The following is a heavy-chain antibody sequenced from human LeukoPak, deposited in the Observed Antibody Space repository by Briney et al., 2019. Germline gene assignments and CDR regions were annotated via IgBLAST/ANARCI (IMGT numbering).Heavy chain of an antibody. J-gene: IGHJ1*01. Sequence: PSETLSLTCAVYGGSFSGYFWSYIRHPPGKGREWLGEISHSGSTNYSPSPKSRATISVHTSKNQFSLKPSSVTAGDTAVYYCARALHGGSHFWDHGGEGTRDSVS. CDR1: GGSFSGYF. V-gene: IGHV4-34*01. CDR2: ISHSGST. CDR3: ARALHGGSHFWDH. D-gene: IGHD1-26*01.